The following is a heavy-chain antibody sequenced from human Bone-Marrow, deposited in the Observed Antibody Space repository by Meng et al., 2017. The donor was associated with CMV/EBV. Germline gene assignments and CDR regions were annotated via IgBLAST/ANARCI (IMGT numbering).Heavy chain of an antibody. CDR2: MSYDGSNK. V-gene: IGHV3-30*04. D-gene: IGHD2-15*01. CDR1: GFTFSSYA. Sequence: GESLKISCAASGFTFSSYAIHWVRQAPGKGLEWVAVMSYDGSNKYYADSVKGRFTISRDISKNTLYLQMNSLRAEDTAVYYCARERWQNKRGFFDYWGQGTLVTVSS. CDR3: ARERWQNKRGFFDY. J-gene: IGHJ4*02.